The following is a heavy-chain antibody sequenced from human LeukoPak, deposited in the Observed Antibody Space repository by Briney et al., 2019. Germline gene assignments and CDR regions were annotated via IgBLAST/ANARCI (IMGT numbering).Heavy chain of an antibody. CDR3: ARVRTGSLSLVYGGFDP. CDR2: IYYSGST. V-gene: IGHV4-39*01. Sequence: SESLSLTCTVSGGSISSSSYYWGWIRQPPGKGLEWIGSIYYSGSTYYNPSLKSRVTISVDTSKNQFSLKLSSVTAADTAVYYCARVRTGSLSLVYGGFDPWGQGTLVTVSS. CDR1: GGSISSSSYY. J-gene: IGHJ5*02. D-gene: IGHD6-6*01.